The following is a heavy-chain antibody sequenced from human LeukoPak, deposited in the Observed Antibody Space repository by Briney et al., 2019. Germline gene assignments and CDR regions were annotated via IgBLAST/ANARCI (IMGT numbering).Heavy chain of an antibody. V-gene: IGHV4-39*07. CDR2: INHSGST. D-gene: IGHD6-19*01. J-gene: IGHJ4*02. CDR3: ARGAQWLAPGTFDY. Sequence: SETLSLTCTVSGGSISSGGYYWSWIRQPPGKGLEWIGEINHSGSTNYNPSLKSRVTISVDTSKNQFSLKLSSVTAADTAVYYCARGAQWLAPGTFDYWGQGTLVTVSS. CDR1: GGSISSGGYY.